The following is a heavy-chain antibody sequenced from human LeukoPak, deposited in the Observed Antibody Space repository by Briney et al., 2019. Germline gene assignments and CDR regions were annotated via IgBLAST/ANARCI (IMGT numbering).Heavy chain of an antibody. J-gene: IGHJ6*02. CDR2: INPSGGST. V-gene: IGHV1-46*01. CDR3: ARCAVRAAAGTDYYYYGMDV. Sequence: VASVKVSCKASGYTFTSYYMHWVRQAPGQGLEWMGIINPSGGSTSYAQKFQGRVTMTRDTSTSTVYMELSRLRSDDTAVYYCARCAVRAAAGTDYYYYGMDVWGQGTTVTVSS. D-gene: IGHD6-13*01. CDR1: GYTFTSYY.